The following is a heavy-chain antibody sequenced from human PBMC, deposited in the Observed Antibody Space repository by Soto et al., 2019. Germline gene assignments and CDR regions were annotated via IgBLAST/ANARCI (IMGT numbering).Heavy chain of an antibody. D-gene: IGHD2-2*02. Sequence: GASVKVSCKASGFTFTSSAVQWVRQARGQRLEWIGWIVVGSGNTNYAQKFQERVTITRDMSTSTAYMELSSLRSEDTAVYYCAAVRGYCSSTSCYNYYYYGMDVWGQGTTVTVSS. V-gene: IGHV1-58*01. CDR3: AAVRGYCSSTSCYNYYYYGMDV. CDR2: IVVGSGNT. J-gene: IGHJ6*02. CDR1: GFTFTSSA.